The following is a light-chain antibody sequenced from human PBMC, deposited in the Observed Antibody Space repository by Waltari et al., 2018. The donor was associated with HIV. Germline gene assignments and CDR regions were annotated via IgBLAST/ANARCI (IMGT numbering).Light chain of an antibody. Sequence: EIVLTQSPGTLSLSPGDRATLSCRASQSVGSSFLAWYQQKPGQAPRLLIYGASTRATGIPDRFTGSGSGTDFALTISRLEPEDFAVYFCQQFGNSPSPTWTFGQGTKVEIK. J-gene: IGKJ1*01. CDR2: GAS. V-gene: IGKV3-20*01. CDR1: QSVGSSF. CDR3: QQFGNSPSPTWT.